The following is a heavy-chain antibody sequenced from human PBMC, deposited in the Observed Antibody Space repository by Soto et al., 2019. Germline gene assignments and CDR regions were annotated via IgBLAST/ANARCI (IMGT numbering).Heavy chain of an antibody. Sequence: GGSLRLSCAASGFTVSSNYMSWVRLAPGKGLEWVSVIYSGGSTYYADSVKGRFTISRDNSKNTLYLQMNSLRAEDTAVYYCATGSSGYYYYFDYWGQGTLVTVSS. CDR1: GFTVSSNY. J-gene: IGHJ4*02. D-gene: IGHD3-22*01. CDR2: IYSGGST. CDR3: ATGSSGYYYYFDY. V-gene: IGHV3-66*01.